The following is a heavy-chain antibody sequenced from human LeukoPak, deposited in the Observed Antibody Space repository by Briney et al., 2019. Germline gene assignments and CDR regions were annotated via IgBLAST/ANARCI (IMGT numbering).Heavy chain of an antibody. V-gene: IGHV1-18*01. J-gene: IGHJ4*02. CDR2: ISTYNGNT. D-gene: IGHD3-10*01. CDR1: GYTFTNYG. Sequence: ASVKVSCKASGYTFTNYGISWVRQAPGQGPEWMGWISTYNGNTNYAQKLQDRVTMTTDTSTSTAYMELRSLRSDDTAVYYCARGGAMVRGVIRNPLDYWGQGTLVTVSS. CDR3: ARGGAMVRGVIRNPLDY.